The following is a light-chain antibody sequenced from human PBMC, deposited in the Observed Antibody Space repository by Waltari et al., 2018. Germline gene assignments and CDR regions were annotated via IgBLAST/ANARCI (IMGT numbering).Light chain of an antibody. Sequence: QPVLTQSSSASASLGSSVKLPCTLRSGHSSYIIALHPQQPGNYPRYLMKVEGGGTSTKGTGVSDRFSGSSSGADRYLTISNLQSEDEADYYCETWDSRTLGVFGGGTKLTVL. CDR3: ETWDSRTLGV. J-gene: IGLJ3*02. CDR1: SGHSSYI. CDR2: VEGGGTS. V-gene: IGLV4-60*03.